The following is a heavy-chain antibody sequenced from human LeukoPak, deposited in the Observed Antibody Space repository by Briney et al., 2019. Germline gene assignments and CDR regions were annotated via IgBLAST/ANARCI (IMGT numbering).Heavy chain of an antibody. CDR2: ISGSGGST. J-gene: IGHJ4*02. Sequence: PGGSLRLSCAASGFTFSSYGMHWVRQAPGKGLEWVSAISGSGGSTYYADSVKGRFTISRDNSKNTLYLQMNSLRAEDTAVYYCARTFNDRWSDYGDYWGQGTLVTVSS. V-gene: IGHV3-23*01. D-gene: IGHD4-23*01. CDR3: ARTFNDRWSDYGDY. CDR1: GFTFSSYG.